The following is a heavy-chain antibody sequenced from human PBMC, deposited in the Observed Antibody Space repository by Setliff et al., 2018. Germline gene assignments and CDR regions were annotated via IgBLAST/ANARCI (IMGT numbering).Heavy chain of an antibody. CDR1: GGTFSSYA. Sequence: SVKVSCKASGGTFSSYAISWVRQAPGQGLEWMGGIIPILGIANYAQKFQGRVTITADKSTSTAYMELRSLRFDDTAVYYCVRVRARDNWGWFFDLWGRGTLVTVSS. CDR2: IIPILGIA. J-gene: IGHJ2*01. V-gene: IGHV1-69*10. CDR3: VRVRARDNWGWFFDL. D-gene: IGHD7-27*01.